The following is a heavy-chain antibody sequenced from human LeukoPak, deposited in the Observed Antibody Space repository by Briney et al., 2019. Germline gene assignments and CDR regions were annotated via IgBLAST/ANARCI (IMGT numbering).Heavy chain of an antibody. CDR3: ATDPRIAAPRDYYYYYMDV. D-gene: IGHD6-6*01. Sequence: PGGSLRLSCAASGFTFSSYWMSWVRQAPGKGLEWAANIKQDGSEKYYVDSVKGRFTISRDNAKNSLYLQMNSLRAEDTAVYYCATDPRIAAPRDYYYYYMDVWGKGTTVTVSS. CDR1: GFTFSSYW. CDR2: IKQDGSEK. V-gene: IGHV3-7*01. J-gene: IGHJ6*03.